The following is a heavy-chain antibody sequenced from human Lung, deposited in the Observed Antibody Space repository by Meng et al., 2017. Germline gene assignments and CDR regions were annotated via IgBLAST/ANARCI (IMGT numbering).Heavy chain of an antibody. J-gene: IGHJ4*02. D-gene: IGHD4-17*01. CDR3: ARNGAYCLHS. CDR1: GGSISSGNW. V-gene: IGHV4-4*02. Sequence: QVQLQESGPRLVKPSETRSLTCAVSGGSISSGNWWSWVRQPPGKGLEWIGEISHSGNTNYSPSFRGRVTMSVGRSRDQFSLELNSVTAADTAVYFCARNGAYCLHSWGQGTLVTVSS. CDR2: ISHSGNT.